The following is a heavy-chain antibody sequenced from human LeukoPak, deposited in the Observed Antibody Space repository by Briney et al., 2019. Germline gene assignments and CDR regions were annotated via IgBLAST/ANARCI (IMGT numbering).Heavy chain of an antibody. J-gene: IGHJ4*02. V-gene: IGHV1-58*02. CDR3: ASGSGWYSPDY. D-gene: IGHD6-19*01. CDR1: GFTFASSP. CDR2: IVVGSGNT. Sequence: SVKVSCKASGFTFASSPMQWVRRARGQRLEWIGWIVVGSGNTNYAQKFQERVTITRDMSTSTAYMELSSLRSEDTAVYYCASGSGWYSPDYWGQGTLVTVSS.